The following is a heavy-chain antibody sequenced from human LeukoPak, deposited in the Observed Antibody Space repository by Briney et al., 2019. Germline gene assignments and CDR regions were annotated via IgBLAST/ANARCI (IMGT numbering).Heavy chain of an antibody. Sequence: ASVKVSCKASGYTFTSYYMHWVRQAPGQGLEWMGIINPSGGSTSYAQKFQGRVTMTTDTSTSTAYMELRSLRSDDTAVYYCARANVLRYFDWLLNGHDAFDIWGQGTMVTVSS. CDR1: GYTFTSYY. V-gene: IGHV1-46*01. CDR3: ARANVLRYFDWLLNGHDAFDI. CDR2: INPSGGST. J-gene: IGHJ3*02. D-gene: IGHD3-9*01.